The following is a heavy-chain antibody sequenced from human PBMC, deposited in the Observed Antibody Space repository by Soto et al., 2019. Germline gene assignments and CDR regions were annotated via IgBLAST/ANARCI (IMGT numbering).Heavy chain of an antibody. J-gene: IGHJ5*02. V-gene: IGHV4-31*03. CDR2: IYYSGST. CDR1: GGSISSGGYY. D-gene: IGHD6-13*01. CDR3: ARAWVYSSSWGGSQDLNWFDP. Sequence: ASETLSLTCTVSGGSISSGGYYWSWIRQHPGKGLEWIGYIYYSGSTYYNPSLKSRVTISVDTSKNQFSLKLSSVTAADTAVYYCARAWVYSSSWGGSQDLNWFDPWGQGTLVTVSS.